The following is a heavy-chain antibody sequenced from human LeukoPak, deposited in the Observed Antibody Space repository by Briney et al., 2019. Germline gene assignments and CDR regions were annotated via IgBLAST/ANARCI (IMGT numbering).Heavy chain of an antibody. V-gene: IGHV4-61*02. J-gene: IGHJ4*02. D-gene: IGHD3-22*01. CDR3: ARDPHLNHDSSGYYYFDY. CDR1: DGSVSSGSYY. CDR2: IYTSGST. Sequence: SETLFLTCTVSDGSVSSGSYYWSWIRQPAGKGLEWIGRIYTSGSTNYNPSLKSRITMSVDQSKNQFSLKLSSVTAADTAVYYCARDPHLNHDSSGYYYFDYWGQGTLVTVSS.